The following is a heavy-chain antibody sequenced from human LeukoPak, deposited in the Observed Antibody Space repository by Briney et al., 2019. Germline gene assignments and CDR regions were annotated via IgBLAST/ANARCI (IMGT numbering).Heavy chain of an antibody. D-gene: IGHD3-10*01. V-gene: IGHV3-11*01. CDR2: ISSSGSMI. CDR1: GFTFSKFP. Sequence: GGSLRLSCAASGFTFSKFPMSWIRQAPGKGLEWVSYISSSGSMIYYADSVKGRFTISRDNAKNSPYLQMNSLRAEDTAVYYCARDDYYYGSGSYTGYWGQGTLVTVSS. J-gene: IGHJ4*02. CDR3: ARDDYYYGSGSYTGY.